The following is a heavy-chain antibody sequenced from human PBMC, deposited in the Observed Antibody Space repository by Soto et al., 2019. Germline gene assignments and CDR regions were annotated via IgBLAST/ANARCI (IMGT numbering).Heavy chain of an antibody. Sequence: QVQLVQSGAEEKKPGASVKVSCKASGYTFTGYAMHWVRQAPGQRLEWMGWINAGNGNTKYSQKFQGRVTITRDTPAGTADMELSRLISEHTAVYYCERAVAVAAVFDYRGQGTRVTVSS. CDR2: INAGNGNT. CDR1: GYTFTGYA. V-gene: IGHV1-3*05. D-gene: IGHD6-19*01. CDR3: ERAVAVAAVFDY. J-gene: IGHJ4*02.